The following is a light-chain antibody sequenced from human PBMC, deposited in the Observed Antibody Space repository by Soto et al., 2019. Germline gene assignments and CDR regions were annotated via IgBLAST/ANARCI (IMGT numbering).Light chain of an antibody. CDR3: SSYAGNNNLV. J-gene: IGLJ2*01. CDR1: SSEVAGYNY. CDR2: EVS. Sequence: QSVLTQPPSASGSPGQSVTISCTGTSSEVAGYNYVSWYQQHPGKAPKLMIYEVSKRPSGVPDRFSGSKSGNTASLTVSGLQAEDEADYYCSSYAGNNNLVFGGGTKVTVL. V-gene: IGLV2-8*01.